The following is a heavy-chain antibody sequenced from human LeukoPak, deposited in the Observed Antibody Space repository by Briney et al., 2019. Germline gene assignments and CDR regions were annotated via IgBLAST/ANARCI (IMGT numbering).Heavy chain of an antibody. V-gene: IGHV3-33*06. J-gene: IGHJ4*02. CDR2: IWYDGSNK. CDR3: VKDSSVSSSDFDY. CDR1: GFTFSSYG. Sequence: GRSLRLSCAASGFTFSSYGMHWVRQAPGKGLGLVAVIWYDGSNKYYADSVKGRFTISRDNSKNTLYLQMNSVRAVNTALCYCVKDSSVSSSDFDYWGQGTPGTVSS. D-gene: IGHD6-6*01.